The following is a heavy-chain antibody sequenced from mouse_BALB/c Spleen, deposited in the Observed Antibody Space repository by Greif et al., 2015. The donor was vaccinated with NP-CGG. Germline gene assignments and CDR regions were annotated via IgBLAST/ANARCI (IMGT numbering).Heavy chain of an antibody. J-gene: IGHJ2*01. CDR1: GFTFSSYG. Sequence: EVKLVESGGGLVQPGGSLKLSCAASGFTFSSYGMSWVRQTPDKRLELVATINSNGGSTYYPDSVKGRFTISRDNAKNTLYLQMSSLKSEDTAMYYCARVELGRVDYWGQGTTLTVSS. D-gene: IGHD4-1*01. CDR3: ARVELGRVDY. V-gene: IGHV5-6-3*01. CDR2: INSNGGST.